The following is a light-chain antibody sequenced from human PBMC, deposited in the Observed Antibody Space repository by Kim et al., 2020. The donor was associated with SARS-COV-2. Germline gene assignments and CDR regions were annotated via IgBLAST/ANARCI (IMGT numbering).Light chain of an antibody. CDR3: QSYDSSPSGSV. J-gene: IGLJ2*01. CDR1: SSNIGAGYD. CDR2: GNS. V-gene: IGLV1-40*01. Sequence: QSVLTQPPSVSGAPGQRVTIPCTGSSSNIGAGYDVHWYQQLPGTAPKLLIYGNSNRPSGVPDRFSGSKSGTSASLAITGLQAEDEADYYCQSYDSSPSGSVFGGRTQLTVL.